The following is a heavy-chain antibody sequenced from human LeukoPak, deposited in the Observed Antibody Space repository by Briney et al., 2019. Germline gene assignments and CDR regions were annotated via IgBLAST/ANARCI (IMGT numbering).Heavy chain of an antibody. Sequence: SETLSLTCAVYGGSFSGYYWSWIRQPPGKGLEWIGEINHSGSTNYNPSLKSRVTISVDTSKNQFSLKLSSVTAADTAVYYCARCSSGYYYSDYWGQGTLVTVSS. CDR2: INHSGST. V-gene: IGHV4-34*01. CDR1: GGSFSGYY. D-gene: IGHD3-22*01. J-gene: IGHJ4*02. CDR3: ARCSSGYYYSDY.